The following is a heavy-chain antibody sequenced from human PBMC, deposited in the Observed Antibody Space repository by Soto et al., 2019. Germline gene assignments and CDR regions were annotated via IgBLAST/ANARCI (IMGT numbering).Heavy chain of an antibody. CDR1: GYTFTSYG. D-gene: IGHD4-17*01. V-gene: IGHV1-18*01. Sequence: GASVKVSCNASGYTFTSYGISWVRQAPGQGLEWIAWTSPYNVNTNYAQKLQGRVTMTTDTSTSTAYMELRSLRSDDTAVYYCARDETLRRHGFAFDIWGQGTMVTVSS. CDR3: ARDETLRRHGFAFDI. CDR2: TSPYNVNT. J-gene: IGHJ3*02.